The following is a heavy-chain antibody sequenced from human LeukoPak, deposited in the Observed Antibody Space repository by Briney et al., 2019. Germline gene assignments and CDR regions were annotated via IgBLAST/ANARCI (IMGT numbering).Heavy chain of an antibody. V-gene: IGHV1-2*02. CDR1: GYTFIDYY. J-gene: IGHJ4*02. CDR3: ARDGGLDY. Sequence: ASVTVSCKASGYTFIDYYMHWVRQAPGQGLEWMGWINPNSGDTNFAQKFQGRVTMTRDTSISSAYMELSRLRSDDTAVYYCARDGGLDYWGQGTLVTVSS. D-gene: IGHD3-16*01. CDR2: INPNSGDT.